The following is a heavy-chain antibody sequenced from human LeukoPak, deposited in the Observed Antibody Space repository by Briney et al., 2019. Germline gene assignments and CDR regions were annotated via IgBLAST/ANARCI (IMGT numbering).Heavy chain of an antibody. V-gene: IGHV4-34*01. J-gene: IGHJ6*03. CDR3: ARGGGYYYMDV. D-gene: IGHD3-16*01. Sequence: LRLSCEASGFTFSSCEMNWVRQPPGKGLEWIGEINPSGSTNYNPSLKSRVTISVDTSKNQFSLKLSSVTAADTAVYYCARGGGYYYMDVWDTGTTVTVSS. CDR2: INPSGST. CDR1: GFTFSSCE.